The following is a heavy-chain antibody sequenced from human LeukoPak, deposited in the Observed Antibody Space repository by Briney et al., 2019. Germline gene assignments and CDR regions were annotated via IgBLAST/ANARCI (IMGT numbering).Heavy chain of an antibody. Sequence: GESLRLSCAASGFTFRSYAMRWVRHAPGKGLEWVSAINGSGSSTNYANPVKGRATISRDKSKTTPHLKMNSLTGDDTAGYYCAEPTLIVYYHPSFDAFDIWGQETMVTVSS. V-gene: IGHV3-23*01. CDR3: AEPTLIVYYHPSFDAFDI. J-gene: IGHJ3*02. D-gene: IGHD3-22*01. CDR1: GFTFRSYA. CDR2: INGSGSST.